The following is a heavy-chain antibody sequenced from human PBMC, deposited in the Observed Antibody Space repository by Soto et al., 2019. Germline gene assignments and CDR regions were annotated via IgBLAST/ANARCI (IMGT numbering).Heavy chain of an antibody. CDR3: SSGWIGYNWFDP. V-gene: IGHV4-59*01. Sequence: SETLSLTCTVSGGSISSYYWSWIRQPPGKGLEWIGYIYYSGSTNYNPSLKSRVTISVDTSKNQFSLKLSSVTAADTAVYYCSSGWIGYNWFDPWGQGTLVTVSS. D-gene: IGHD6-19*01. J-gene: IGHJ5*02. CDR2: IYYSGST. CDR1: GGSISSYY.